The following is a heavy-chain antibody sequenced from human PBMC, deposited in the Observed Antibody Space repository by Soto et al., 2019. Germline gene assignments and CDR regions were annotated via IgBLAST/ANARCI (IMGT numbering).Heavy chain of an antibody. CDR3: ARAPSGRTDFDY. Sequence: SETLSLTCSVSGGSMSGYYWTWIRQPPGKALEWIGYIYYSGSTNYNPSLKSRVSISIDTSKSQFSLRLTSVTAADTAVYYCARAPSGRTDFDYWGQGTLVTVSS. J-gene: IGHJ4*02. V-gene: IGHV4-59*01. CDR2: IYYSGST. CDR1: GGSMSGYY. D-gene: IGHD1-26*01.